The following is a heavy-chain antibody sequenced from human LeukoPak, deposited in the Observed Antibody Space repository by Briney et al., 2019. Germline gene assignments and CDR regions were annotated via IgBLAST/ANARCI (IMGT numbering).Heavy chain of an antibody. CDR3: ARGYYYDSSGYYFPPFDY. V-gene: IGHV5-51*01. CDR2: IYPGDSDT. D-gene: IGHD3-22*01. J-gene: IGHJ4*02. CDR1: GYSFTSYW. Sequence: GESLKISCKGSGYSFTSYWIGWVRQMPGTGLEWMGIIYPGDSDTRYSPSFQGQVTISADKSISTAYLQWSSLKASDTAMYYCARGYYYDSSGYYFPPFDYWGQGTLVTVSS.